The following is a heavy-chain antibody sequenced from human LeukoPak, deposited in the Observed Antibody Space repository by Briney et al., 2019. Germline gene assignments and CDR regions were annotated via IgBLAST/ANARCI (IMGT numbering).Heavy chain of an antibody. CDR1: VGSISSSSYY. Sequence: SETLSLTCTVSVGSISSSSYYWGWIRQPPGKGLEWIGSIYSSGSTYYNPSLKSRVTISVDTSKNQFSLKLSSVTAADTAFFFKQKRAYDILTGYYNVDYWGQGTLVTVSS. CDR3: QKRAYDILTGYYNVDY. D-gene: IGHD3-9*01. CDR2: IYSSGST. J-gene: IGHJ4*02. V-gene: IGHV4-39*01.